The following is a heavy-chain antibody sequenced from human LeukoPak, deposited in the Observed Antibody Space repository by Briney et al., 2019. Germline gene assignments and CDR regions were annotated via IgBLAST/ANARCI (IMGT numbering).Heavy chain of an antibody. Sequence: SETLSLTCTVSGGSISSYYWSWIRQPPGKGLEWIGYIYYSGSTNYNPSLKSRVTISVDTSKNQFSLKLSSVTAADTAVYYCARGLEGATYYPDYWGQGTLATVSS. CDR3: ARGLEGATYYPDY. D-gene: IGHD1-26*01. J-gene: IGHJ4*02. CDR2: IYYSGST. CDR1: GGSISSYY. V-gene: IGHV4-59*12.